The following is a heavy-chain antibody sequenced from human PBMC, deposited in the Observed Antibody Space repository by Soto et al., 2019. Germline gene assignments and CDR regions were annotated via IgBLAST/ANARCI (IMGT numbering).Heavy chain of an antibody. CDR1: EFTFSSYT. CDR3: AREWRISVAAPGY. V-gene: IGHV3-30-3*01. D-gene: IGHD6-19*01. CDR2: IANDGGNT. Sequence: QVQLVESGGGVVQPGRSLKLSCAAAEFTFSSYTMYWVRQAPGKGLEWVAGIANDGGNTYYLDSVKGRFTIYRDNSKNTLYREMNNLRVEDTAVYYCAREWRISVAAPGYWGQGTLVTVSS. J-gene: IGHJ4*02.